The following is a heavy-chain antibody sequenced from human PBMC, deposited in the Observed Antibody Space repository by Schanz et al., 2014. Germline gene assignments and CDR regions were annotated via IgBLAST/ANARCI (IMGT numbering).Heavy chain of an antibody. D-gene: IGHD3-3*01. CDR2: INPNSGGT. CDR3: ARESVSRTRLFDP. CDR1: GYSFTDYY. J-gene: IGHJ5*02. V-gene: IGHV1-2*02. Sequence: QVQLVQSGAEVKKPGASVKVSCKASGYSFTDYYIHWVRQAPGQGLEWMGWINPNSGGTNYPQRFQGRVTTTRDTSINTVYMELSTLTSDDTAVYYCARESVSRTRLFDPWGQGTLVTVSS.